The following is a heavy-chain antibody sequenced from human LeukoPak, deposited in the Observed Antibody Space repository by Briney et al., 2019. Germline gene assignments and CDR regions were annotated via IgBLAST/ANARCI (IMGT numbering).Heavy chain of an antibody. CDR3: ARSGIAAADSRTESHYFYGMDV. Sequence: HGESLKVSCKGSGYSLTNYWISWVRQMPGKGLEWMGRIDPSDSYTNYSPSFQGPVSISADKSISTAYLHWGSLKASDTAMYYCARSGIAAADSRTESHYFYGMDVWGQGTTVTVSS. D-gene: IGHD6-13*01. V-gene: IGHV5-10-1*01. CDR2: IDPSDSYT. CDR1: GYSLTNYW. J-gene: IGHJ6*02.